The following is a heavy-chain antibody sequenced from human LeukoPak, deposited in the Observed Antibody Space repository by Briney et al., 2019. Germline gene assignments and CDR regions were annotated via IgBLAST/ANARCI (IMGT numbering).Heavy chain of an antibody. CDR3: ARGDRDKKNYYYYYMDV. V-gene: IGHV1-46*01. D-gene: IGHD3-22*01. CDR2: INPSGGST. Sequence: ASVKVSCKASGYTFTGYYMHWVRQAPGQGLEWMGIINPSGGSTSYAQKFQGRVTMTRDMSTSTVYMELSSLRSEDTAVYYCARGDRDKKNYYYYYMDVWGKGTTVTVSS. J-gene: IGHJ6*03. CDR1: GYTFTGYY.